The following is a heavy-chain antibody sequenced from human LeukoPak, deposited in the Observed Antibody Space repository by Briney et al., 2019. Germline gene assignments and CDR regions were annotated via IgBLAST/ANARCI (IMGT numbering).Heavy chain of an antibody. Sequence: GGSLRLSCAVSGFTLTNHGVSWVRQAPGRGLEWVSIITGTGGRYYGDSVKGRFILSRDNSKNTVYMQMSSLRAEDTATYYCAKDYCRDGNCPFPFLDSWGQGTLVTVSS. CDR2: ITGTGGR. V-gene: IGHV3-23*01. J-gene: IGHJ4*02. CDR3: AKDYCRDGNCPFPFLDS. D-gene: IGHD2-15*01. CDR1: GFTLTNHG.